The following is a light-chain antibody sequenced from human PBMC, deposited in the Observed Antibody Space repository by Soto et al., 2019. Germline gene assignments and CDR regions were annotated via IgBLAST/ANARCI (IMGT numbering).Light chain of an antibody. V-gene: IGKV3D-15*01. CDR1: QSVSSP. CDR3: QQYNSYYPIT. J-gene: IGKJ4*01. Sequence: TQSPCTVSSSLGDRATLSCRASQSVSSPLAWYQQKPGQAPRLLIYDASKRDTGIPARFSGSGSGTDFTLTISSLQSNDFATYYCQQYNSYYPITFGRGTKVDIK. CDR2: DAS.